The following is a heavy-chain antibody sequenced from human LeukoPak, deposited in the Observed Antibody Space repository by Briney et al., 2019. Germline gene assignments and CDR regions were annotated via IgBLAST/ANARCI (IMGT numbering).Heavy chain of an antibody. V-gene: IGHV4-59*11. D-gene: IGHD1-1*01. J-gene: IGHJ4*02. CDR1: GGSITSHY. CDR2: TYYSGST. Sequence: SETLSLTCTVSGGSITSHYWSWIRQPPGKGLEWIGYTYYSGSTNYNPSLKSRVTISVDTSKNQFSLKLSSVTAADTAVYYCARAERASTPHFDYWGQGTLVTVSS. CDR3: ARAERASTPHFDY.